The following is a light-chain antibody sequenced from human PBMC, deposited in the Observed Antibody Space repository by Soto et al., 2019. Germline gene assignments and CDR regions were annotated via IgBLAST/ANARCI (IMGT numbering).Light chain of an antibody. V-gene: IGKV3-15*01. CDR2: RAS. CDR1: QTIYSN. J-gene: IGKJ1*01. CDR3: QRYQNLWT. Sequence: IQIMQSPATLSSSPGEGATLSCMASQTIYSNVAWHQQRARQPPRLLISRASARAGGIPARFSGSGSGKEFTLTIGSLQYEDSAVYYCQRYQNLWTFGQGTKVDIK.